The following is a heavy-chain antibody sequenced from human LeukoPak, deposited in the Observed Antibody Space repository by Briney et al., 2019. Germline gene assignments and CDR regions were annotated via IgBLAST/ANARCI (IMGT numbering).Heavy chain of an antibody. CDR2: IYYSGST. CDR3: ARGYYDSSGYYSQH. J-gene: IGHJ1*01. Sequence: SETLSLTCTVSGGSISSYYWSWIRQPPGKGLEWIGYIYYSGSTNYSPSLKSRVTISVDTSKNQFSLKLSSVTAADTAVYYCARGYYDSSGYYSQHWGQGTLVTVSS. V-gene: IGHV4-59*01. D-gene: IGHD3-22*01. CDR1: GGSISSYY.